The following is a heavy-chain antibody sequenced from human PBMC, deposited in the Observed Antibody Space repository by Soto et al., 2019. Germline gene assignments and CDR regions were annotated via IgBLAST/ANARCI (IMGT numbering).Heavy chain of an antibody. V-gene: IGHV1-69*13. CDR1: GGTFSSYA. D-gene: IGHD5-12*01. CDR2: IIPIFGTA. J-gene: IGHJ6*02. Sequence: SVEVSCKASGGTFSSYAISWVRQAPGQGLEWMGGIIPIFGTANYAQKFQGRVTITADESTSTAYMELSSLRSEDTAVYYCAKRSRDGYNFLYYGMDVWGQGTTVTVSS. CDR3: AKRSRDGYNFLYYGMDV.